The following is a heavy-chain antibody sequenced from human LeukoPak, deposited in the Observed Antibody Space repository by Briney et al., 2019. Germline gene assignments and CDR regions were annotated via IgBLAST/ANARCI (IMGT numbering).Heavy chain of an antibody. Sequence: GGSLRLSCAASGFTFSSYWMSWVRQAPGKGLEWVSAISGSGGSTYYADSVKGRFTISRDNSKNTLYLQMNSLRAEDTAVYYCAKDLQADTAMVWDYWGQGTLVTVSS. V-gene: IGHV3-23*01. CDR2: ISGSGGST. CDR3: AKDLQADTAMVWDY. J-gene: IGHJ4*02. CDR1: GFTFSSYW. D-gene: IGHD5-18*01.